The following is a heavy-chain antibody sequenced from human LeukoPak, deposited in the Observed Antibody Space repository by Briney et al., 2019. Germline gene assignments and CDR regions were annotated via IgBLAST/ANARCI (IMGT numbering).Heavy chain of an antibody. CDR1: EFTFSTYG. CDR3: AKDQRPRYSSGWCSDF. CDR2: ISYDGSNI. D-gene: IGHD6-19*01. J-gene: IGHJ4*02. Sequence: PGGSLRLSCAASEFTFSTYGMHWVRQAPGKGLEWVALISYDGSNIYYADSVKGRFTISRDNSKNTLYLQMNSLRPDDTAVYYCAKDQRPRYSSGWCSDFWGQGTLVTVSS. V-gene: IGHV3-30*18.